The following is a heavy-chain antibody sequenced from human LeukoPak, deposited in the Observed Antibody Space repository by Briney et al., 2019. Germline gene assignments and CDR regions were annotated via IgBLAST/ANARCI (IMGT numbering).Heavy chain of an antibody. CDR2: IWYDGSNK. CDR1: GFTFSSYG. J-gene: IGHJ4*02. D-gene: IGHD6-13*01. Sequence: GRSLRLSRAASGFTFSSYGMHWVRQVPGKGLEWVAVIWYDGSNKYYADSVKGRFTISRDNSKNTLYLQMNSLRAEDTAVYYCARTSGAAAGYFDYWGQGTLVTVSS. V-gene: IGHV3-33*01. CDR3: ARTSGAAAGYFDY.